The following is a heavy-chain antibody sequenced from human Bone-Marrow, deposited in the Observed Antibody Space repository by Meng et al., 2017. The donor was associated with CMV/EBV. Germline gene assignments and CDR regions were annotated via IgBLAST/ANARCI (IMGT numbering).Heavy chain of an antibody. D-gene: IGHD1-1*01. J-gene: IGHJ6*02. V-gene: IGHV3-11*01. Sequence: GESLKISCAASGFTFSDYYMSWIRQAPGKGLEWVSYISSSGPTIYYADSVKGRFTISRHNAKNSLYLQMNSLRAEDTAVYYCARVEISRQAYGLDVWGQGTTVTVSS. CDR2: ISSSGPTI. CDR1: GFTFSDYY. CDR3: ARVEISRQAYGLDV.